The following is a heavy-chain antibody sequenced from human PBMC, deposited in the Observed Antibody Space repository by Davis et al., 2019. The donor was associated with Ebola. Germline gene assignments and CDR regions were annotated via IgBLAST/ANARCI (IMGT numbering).Heavy chain of an antibody. V-gene: IGHV4-59*01. CDR2: IYYSGST. J-gene: IGHJ4*02. CDR1: GGSITSYY. D-gene: IGHD7-27*01. CDR3: ARDHWGSLDY. Sequence: MPSETLSLTCTVSGGSITSYYWSWIPQPPGKGLDWIGYIYYSGSTNYNPSLKSRVTISVDTSKNQFSLKMNSVTTADTAVYFCARDHWGSLDYWGQGTLVTVSS.